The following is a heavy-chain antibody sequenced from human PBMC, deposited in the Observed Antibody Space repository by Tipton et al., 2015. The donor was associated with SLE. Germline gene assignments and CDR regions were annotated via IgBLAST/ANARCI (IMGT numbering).Heavy chain of an antibody. J-gene: IGHJ2*01. D-gene: IGHD7-27*01. CDR1: GGSFSGYY. Sequence: LSCAVYGGSFSGYYLTWIRQPPGKGLECIGEINHSGFTNYNPSLKSRVTISVDTAKNQFSLKLTSVTAADTAVYYFARQGLGNGDCWFFALWGRGTLVTVSS. V-gene: IGHV4-34*01. CDR2: INHSGFT. CDR3: ARQGLGNGDCWFFAL.